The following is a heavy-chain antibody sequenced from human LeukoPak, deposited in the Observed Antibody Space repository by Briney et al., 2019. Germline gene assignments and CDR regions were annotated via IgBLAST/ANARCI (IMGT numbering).Heavy chain of an antibody. Sequence: ETLSLTCVVYDDSFSDYYWSWVRQVPGKGLEWVGRIKSKIDGGTTDYAAPVKGRFTISREDSKNTLYLQMNSLETEDTAVYYCTIVRGYCGGDCYSWGQGTLVTVSS. D-gene: IGHD2-21*02. V-gene: IGHV3-15*01. CDR3: TIVRGYCGGDCYS. CDR2: IKSKIDGGTT. CDR1: DDSFSDYY. J-gene: IGHJ4*02.